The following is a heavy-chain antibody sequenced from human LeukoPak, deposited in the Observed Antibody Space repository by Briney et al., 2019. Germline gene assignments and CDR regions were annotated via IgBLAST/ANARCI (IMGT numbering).Heavy chain of an antibody. Sequence: SETLSLTCAVYGGSFSDYYWSWIRQPAGKGLEWIGRIYTSGSTDYNPSLKSRVTISLDTSKNQFSLKLSSVTAADTAVYYCAGNNWGPGYFDLGGRETL. D-gene: IGHD7-27*01. CDR3: AGNNWGPGYFDL. CDR2: IYTSGST. J-gene: IGHJ2*01. V-gene: IGHV4-59*10. CDR1: GGSFSDYY.